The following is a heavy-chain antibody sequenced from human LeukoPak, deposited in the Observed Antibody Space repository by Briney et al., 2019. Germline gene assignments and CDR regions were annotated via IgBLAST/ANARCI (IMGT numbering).Heavy chain of an antibody. J-gene: IGHJ6*03. CDR1: GFTFDDYG. D-gene: IGHD1-7*01. Sequence: GGSLRLSCAASGFTFDDYGMSWVRQAPGKGLEWVSGINWNGGSTGYADSVKGRFTISRDNAKNSLYLQMNSLRAEDTALYYCARGKNYHHYYYYMDVWGKGTTVTVSS. V-gene: IGHV3-20*04. CDR3: ARGKNYHHYYYYMDV. CDR2: INWNGGST.